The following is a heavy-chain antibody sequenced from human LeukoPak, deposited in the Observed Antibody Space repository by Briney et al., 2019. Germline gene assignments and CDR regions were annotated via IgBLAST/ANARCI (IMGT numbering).Heavy chain of an antibody. Sequence: GGSVRVSCKASGDTFTGYYMHWVRQAPGEGVEWMGWINPNSGGTNYAQKFHRTVTMTRDTSISTAYMELSRLRSDDTAVYYCARVQYYYDSSGSFHPWGQGTLVTVSS. D-gene: IGHD3-22*01. CDR3: ARVQYYYDSSGSFHP. J-gene: IGHJ5*02. V-gene: IGHV1-2*02. CDR2: INPNSGGT. CDR1: GDTFTGYY.